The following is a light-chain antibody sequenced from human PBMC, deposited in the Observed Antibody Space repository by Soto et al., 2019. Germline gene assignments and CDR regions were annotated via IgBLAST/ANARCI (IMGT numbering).Light chain of an antibody. J-gene: IGKJ4*01. V-gene: IGKV3-15*01. CDR3: HQYGNLPALT. Sequence: EIVMTQSPATLSVSPGERATLSCRASQSVSSNLGWYQQKPGQAPRLLIYGASTRATGIPARFSGSGSETEFTLTIRSLQSEDFALYYCHQYGNLPALTFGGGTKVDIK. CDR2: GAS. CDR1: QSVSSN.